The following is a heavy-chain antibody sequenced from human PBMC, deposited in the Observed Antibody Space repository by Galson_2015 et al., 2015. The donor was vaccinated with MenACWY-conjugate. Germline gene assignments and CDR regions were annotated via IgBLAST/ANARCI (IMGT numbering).Heavy chain of an antibody. CDR1: GFSFSSYW. Sequence: SLRLSCAASGFSFSSYWMHWVRHLPGKGPVWVSRINSDGSSTSYADSVKGRFTISRDNAKNTLYLQMSSPRAEDTAVYYCARKGPNGRPPDGFDIWGQGTMVTVSS. CDR3: ARKGPNGRPPDGFDI. V-gene: IGHV3-74*01. CDR2: INSDGSST. D-gene: IGHD2-8*01. J-gene: IGHJ3*02.